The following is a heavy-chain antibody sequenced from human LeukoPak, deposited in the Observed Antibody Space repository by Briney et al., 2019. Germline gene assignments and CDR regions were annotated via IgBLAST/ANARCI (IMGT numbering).Heavy chain of an antibody. J-gene: IGHJ4*02. CDR1: GFTFSSYS. CDR2: IGSSSSYI. V-gene: IGHV3-21*01. D-gene: IGHD5-18*01. Sequence: GGSLRLSCAASGFTFSSYSMNWVRQAPGKGLEWVSSIGSSSSYIYYADSLKGRFTISRDNAKNTLYLQMNSLRAEDTAVYYCARVSEGYSYGPFDYWGQGTLVTVSS. CDR3: ARVSEGYSYGPFDY.